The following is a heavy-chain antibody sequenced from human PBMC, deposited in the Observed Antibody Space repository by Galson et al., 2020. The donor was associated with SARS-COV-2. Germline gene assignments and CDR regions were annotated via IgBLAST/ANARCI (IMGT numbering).Heavy chain of an antibody. Sequence: SETLSLTCAVSGGSISSSKWWSWVRQPPGKGLEWIGEIYHSGSTNYNPSLKSRVTISVDKSKNQFSLKLSSVTAADTAVYYCASRGVGATLGYWGQGTLVTVSS. CDR3: ASRGVGATLGY. CDR2: IYHSGST. D-gene: IGHD1-26*01. J-gene: IGHJ4*02. CDR1: GGSISSSKW. V-gene: IGHV4-4*02.